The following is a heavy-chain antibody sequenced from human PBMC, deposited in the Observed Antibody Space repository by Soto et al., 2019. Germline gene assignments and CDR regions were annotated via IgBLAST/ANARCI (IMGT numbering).Heavy chain of an antibody. CDR1: GGSFSGYY. J-gene: IGHJ3*02. CDR2: INHSGST. D-gene: IGHD2-15*01. V-gene: IGHV4-34*01. Sequence: QEQLQQWGAGLLRPSETLSRTCAVYGGSFSGYYWSWIRQPPGKGLEWIGEINHSGSTNYNPSLKSRVTISVATSKNQFSLKLSSVTAADTAVYYCAARYCSGGRCYLGAFDIWGQGTMVTVSS. CDR3: AARYCSGGRCYLGAFDI.